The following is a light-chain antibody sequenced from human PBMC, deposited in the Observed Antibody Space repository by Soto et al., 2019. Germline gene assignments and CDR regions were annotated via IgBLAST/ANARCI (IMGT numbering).Light chain of an antibody. CDR1: QSVSSN. CDR2: DAS. V-gene: IGKV3-15*01. CDR3: QQYHNWPIT. Sequence: ELVMTQSPATLSVSQGESATLSCRASQSVSSNLAWHQQKPGQAPRILMYDASTRATGTSARFSGSGSGTEFTLTISSLQSEDFAVYYCQQYHNWPITFGQGTRLEIK. J-gene: IGKJ5*01.